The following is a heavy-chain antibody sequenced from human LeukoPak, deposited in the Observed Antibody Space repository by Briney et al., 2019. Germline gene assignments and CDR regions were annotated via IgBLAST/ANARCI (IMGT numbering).Heavy chain of an antibody. CDR2: IYHSGST. Sequence: SETLSLTCTVSRYSISSGYYWGWIRQPPGKGLEWIGNIYHSGSTYYNPPLKSRVTMSVDTSKNQFSLKLSSVTAADTAVYYCARATPDYYYDSSGYYYSEDYWGQGTLVTVSS. V-gene: IGHV4-38-2*02. CDR1: RYSISSGYY. D-gene: IGHD3-22*01. J-gene: IGHJ4*02. CDR3: ARATPDYYYDSSGYYYSEDY.